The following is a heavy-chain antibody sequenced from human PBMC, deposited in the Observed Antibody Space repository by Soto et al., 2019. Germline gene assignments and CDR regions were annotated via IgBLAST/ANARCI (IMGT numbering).Heavy chain of an antibody. CDR1: GDTFSSYA. V-gene: IGHV1-69*13. CDR2: IIPTFGRT. J-gene: IGHJ6*02. D-gene: IGHD3-16*01. CDR3: ARAVGDYYYYYGMDV. Sequence: GASVKVSCKASGDTFSSYAISWVRQAPGKGLEWMGKIIPTFGRTNYAQKFQGRLTISADDSTSTAYMELSSLRSEDTAVYYCARAVGDYYYYYGMDVWGQGTTVTVSS.